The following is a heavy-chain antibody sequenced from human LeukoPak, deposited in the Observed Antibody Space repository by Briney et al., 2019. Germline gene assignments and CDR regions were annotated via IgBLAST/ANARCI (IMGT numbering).Heavy chain of an antibody. J-gene: IGHJ4*02. CDR3: AKVIREVDMSHDY. CDR1: GFAFSAYT. Sequence: WGSLRLSCSASGFAFSAYTIHWVRQAPGKGLKYVSAISDNGDSTYYADSVKGRFTISRDNSKNTLYLQMNSLRAEDTAVYYCAKVIREVDMSHDYWGQGALVTVSS. D-gene: IGHD5-24*01. CDR2: ISDNGDST. V-gene: IGHV3-64*04.